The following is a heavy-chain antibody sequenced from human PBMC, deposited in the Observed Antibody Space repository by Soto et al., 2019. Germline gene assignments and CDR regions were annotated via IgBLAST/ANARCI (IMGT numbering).Heavy chain of an antibody. CDR1: GFTFSSYS. CDR2: ISSSSSYI. J-gene: IGHJ6*02. Sequence: PGGSLRLSCAASGFTFSSYSMNWVRQAPGKGLEWVSSISSSSSYIYYADSVKGRFTISRDNAKNSLYLQMNSLRAEDTAAYYCARDGRISSSSPSYYYGMDVWGQGTTVTVSS. CDR3: ARDGRISSSSPSYYYGMDV. D-gene: IGHD6-6*01. V-gene: IGHV3-21*01.